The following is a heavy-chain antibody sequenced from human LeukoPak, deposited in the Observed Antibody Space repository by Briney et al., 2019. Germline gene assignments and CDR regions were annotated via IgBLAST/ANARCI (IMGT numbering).Heavy chain of an antibody. D-gene: IGHD6-19*01. CDR2: ISYDGSNK. V-gene: IGHV3-30*18. J-gene: IGHJ4*02. Sequence: GRSLRLSCAASGFTFSSYGMHWVRQAPGKGLEWVAVISYDGSNKYYADSVKGRFTISRDNSKNTLYLQMNSLRAEDTAVYYCAKSSIKRAAVAGSYFDYWGQGTLVTVSS. CDR3: AKSSIKRAAVAGSYFDY. CDR1: GFTFSSYG.